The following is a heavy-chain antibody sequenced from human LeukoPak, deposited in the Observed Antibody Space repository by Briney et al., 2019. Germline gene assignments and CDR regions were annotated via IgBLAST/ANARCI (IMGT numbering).Heavy chain of an antibody. CDR1: GFTFNNYN. V-gene: IGHV3-21*01. D-gene: IGHD3-10*01. CDR3: ARGTYGLAFDY. Sequence: PGGSLRLSCATSGFTFNNYNMNWVRQAPGRALEWVSSITSSGTYIFYADSVKGRFAISRDNAENSLYLQMNSLRVEDTAVYYCARGTYGLAFDYWGQGTLVAVSS. CDR2: ITSSGTYI. J-gene: IGHJ4*02.